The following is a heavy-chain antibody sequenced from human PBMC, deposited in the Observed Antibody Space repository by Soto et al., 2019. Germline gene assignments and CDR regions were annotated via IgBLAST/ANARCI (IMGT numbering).Heavy chain of an antibody. CDR2: AYYRSQWYI. J-gene: IGHJ6*02. CDR1: GDSVSSDTSA. D-gene: IGHD3-16*01. V-gene: IGHV6-1*01. Sequence: PSQTLSLTCVISGDSVSSDTSAWNWIRQSPSRGLEWLGRAYYRSQWYIDFAGSVKSRLTINPDTSKNEVSLHLKSVTPEDTAMYVWSCNFDPPILDVSGQGTTVTVSS. CDR3: SCNFDPPILDV.